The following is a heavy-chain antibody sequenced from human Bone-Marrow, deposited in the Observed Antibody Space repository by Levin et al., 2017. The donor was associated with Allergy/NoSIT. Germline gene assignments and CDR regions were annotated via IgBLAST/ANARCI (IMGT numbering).Heavy chain of an antibody. Sequence: ASVKVSCKASGYTFISYGISWVRQAPGQGLEWMGWISPYNGNTNYAQKLQGRVTMTTDTSTSTAYMEVRGLRSDDTAVYYCANDFWGGMDVWGQGTTVTVSS. CDR1: GYTFISYG. D-gene: IGHD3-3*01. J-gene: IGHJ6*02. CDR2: ISPYNGNT. V-gene: IGHV1-18*01. CDR3: ANDFWGGMDV.